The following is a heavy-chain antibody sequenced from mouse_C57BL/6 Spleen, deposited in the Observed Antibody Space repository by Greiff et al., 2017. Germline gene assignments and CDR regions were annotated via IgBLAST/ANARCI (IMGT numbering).Heavy chain of an antibody. Sequence: VQLQQSGAELVRPGTSVKVSCKASGYAFTNYLIAWVKQRPGQGLEWIGVINPGSGGTNYNEKFKGQATLTADKSSSTAYMQLSSLTSEDSAVYFCARDPSHDGYYDYWGQGTLVTVSA. D-gene: IGHD2-3*01. CDR1: GYAFTNYL. CDR2: INPGSGGT. J-gene: IGHJ3*01. CDR3: ARDPSHDGYYDY. V-gene: IGHV1-54*01.